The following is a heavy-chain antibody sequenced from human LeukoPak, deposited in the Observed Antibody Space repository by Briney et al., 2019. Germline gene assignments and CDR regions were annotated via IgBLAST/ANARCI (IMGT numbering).Heavy chain of an antibody. CDR3: AKHPSSGYYSAFDY. D-gene: IGHD3-22*01. CDR1: GFTFSSYA. J-gene: IGHJ4*02. Sequence: GGSLRLSCAASGFTFSSYAMSWVRQAPGKGLEWVSAISGSGGSTYYADSVKGRFTISRDNSKNTLYLQVNSLRAEDTAVYYCAKHPSSGYYSAFDYWGQGTLVTVSS. CDR2: ISGSGGST. V-gene: IGHV3-23*01.